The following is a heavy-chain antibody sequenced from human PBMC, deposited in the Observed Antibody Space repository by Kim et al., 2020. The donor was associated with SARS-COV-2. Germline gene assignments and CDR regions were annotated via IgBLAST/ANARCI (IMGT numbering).Heavy chain of an antibody. V-gene: IGHV3-23*01. CDR3: AKDRAAAAGTGQFDY. J-gene: IGHJ4*02. D-gene: IGHD6-13*01. Sequence: ADSVRGRFASSRDSSQNTVFLQVTSLGDDDTAVYYCAKDRAAAAGTGQFDYWGQGTLVTVSS.